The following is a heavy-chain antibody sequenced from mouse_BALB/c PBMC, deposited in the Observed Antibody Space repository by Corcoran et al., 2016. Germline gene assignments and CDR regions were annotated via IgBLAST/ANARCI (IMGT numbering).Heavy chain of an antibody. D-gene: IGHD1-1*01. J-gene: IGHJ4*01. CDR1: GYTFTNYG. CDR2: INTYTGEP. CDR3: AITTEVADYYAMDY. V-gene: IGHV9-3-1*01. Sequence: QXQLVQSGPELKKPGETVKISCKASGYTFTNYGMNWVKQAPGKGLKWMGWINTYTGEPTYADDFKGRFAFSLETSASTAYLQINNLKNEDTATYFCAITTEVADYYAMDYWGQGTSVTVSS.